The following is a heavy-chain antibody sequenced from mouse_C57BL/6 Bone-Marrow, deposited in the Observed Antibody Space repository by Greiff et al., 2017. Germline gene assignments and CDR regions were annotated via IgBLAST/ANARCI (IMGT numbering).Heavy chain of an antibody. CDR3: ASYDGYYGFDY. Sequence: QVQLQQPGAELVRPGSSVKLSCKASGYTFTSYWMDWVKQRPGQGLEWIGNIYPSDSETHYNQKFKDKATLTVDKSSSTAYMQLSSLPSEDSAVYYCASYDGYYGFDYWGQGTTLTVSS. J-gene: IGHJ2*01. D-gene: IGHD2-3*01. CDR1: GYTFTSYW. V-gene: IGHV1-61*01. CDR2: IYPSDSET.